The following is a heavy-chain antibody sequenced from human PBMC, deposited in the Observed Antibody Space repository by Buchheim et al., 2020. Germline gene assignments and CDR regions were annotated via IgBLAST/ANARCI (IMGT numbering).Heavy chain of an antibody. Sequence: EVQLLQSGGGLVQPGGSLRLSCAASGFTFSNYDMHWVRQAPGKGLEWVSSISGSGLSTDYADSVKGRFTISSDNSKNTLYLQMNSLGADDTAVFYCARTTGLDYWGQGTL. D-gene: IGHD1-14*01. V-gene: IGHV3-23*01. J-gene: IGHJ4*02. CDR3: ARTTGLDY. CDR1: GFTFSNYD. CDR2: ISGSGLST.